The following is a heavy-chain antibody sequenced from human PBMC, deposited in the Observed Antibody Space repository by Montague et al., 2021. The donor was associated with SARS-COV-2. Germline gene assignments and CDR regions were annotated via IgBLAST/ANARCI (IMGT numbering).Heavy chain of an antibody. CDR2: ISSSSSYI. D-gene: IGHD3-3*01. V-gene: IGHV3-21*01. J-gene: IGHJ6*02. CDR3: ARGYDFWSGGYYYYGMDV. CDR1: GFTFSSYS. Sequence: SLSLSFSASGFTFSSYSMNWVRQAPGKGLEWVSSISSSSSYIYYADSVKGRFTISRDNAKNSLYLQMNSLRAEDTAVYYCARGYDFWSGGYYYYGMDVWGQGTTVTVSS.